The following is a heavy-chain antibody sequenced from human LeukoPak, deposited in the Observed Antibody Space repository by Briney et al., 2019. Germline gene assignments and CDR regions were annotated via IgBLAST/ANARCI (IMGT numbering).Heavy chain of an antibody. D-gene: IGHD3-22*01. J-gene: IGHJ4*02. V-gene: IGHV4-39*01. CDR3: ARTPPPDFYDSSGYYYEGGDY. CDR1: GGSITSKTYY. Sequence: PSETLSLTCTVSGGSITSKTYYWAWIRQPPGKGLEWIGNIYYNDRTYYTPSLKSGLTISVDASKNQFSLKLSSVAAADTAVYFCARTPPPDFYDSSGYYYEGGDYWGQGTLVTVSS. CDR2: IYYNDRT.